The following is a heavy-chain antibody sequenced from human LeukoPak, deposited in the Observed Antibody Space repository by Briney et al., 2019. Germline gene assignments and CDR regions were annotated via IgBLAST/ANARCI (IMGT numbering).Heavy chain of an antibody. J-gene: IGHJ4*02. Sequence: ASVKVSCKASGYTFTGYYMHWVRQAPGQGLEWMGWINPSSGGTNYAQKFQGRVTMTRDTSISTAYMELSRLRSDDTAVYYCARDLGVVLRYFDWLSYWGQGTLVTVSS. CDR3: ARDLGVVLRYFDWLSY. V-gene: IGHV1-2*02. D-gene: IGHD3-9*01. CDR2: INPSSGGT. CDR1: GYTFTGYY.